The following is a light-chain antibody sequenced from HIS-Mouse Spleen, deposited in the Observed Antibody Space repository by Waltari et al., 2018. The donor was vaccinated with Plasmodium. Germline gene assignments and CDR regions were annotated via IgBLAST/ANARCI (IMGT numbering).Light chain of an antibody. J-gene: IGLJ2*01. CDR3: QVWDSSSDHVV. Sequence: SYVLTQPPSVSVAPGQTARITCGGDKIGRKNVQGYQQKPGQAPVLVVYDDSDRPSGIPERFSGSNSGNTATLTISRVEAGDEADYYCQVWDSSSDHVVFGGGTKLTVL. CDR1: KIGRKN. CDR2: DDS. V-gene: IGLV3-21*02.